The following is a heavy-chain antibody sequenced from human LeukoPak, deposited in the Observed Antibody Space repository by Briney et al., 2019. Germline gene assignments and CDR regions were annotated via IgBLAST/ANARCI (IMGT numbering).Heavy chain of an antibody. CDR3: TTGLWFGELLSSWYFDY. D-gene: IGHD3-10*01. J-gene: IGHJ4*02. Sequence: GGSLRLSCAASGFTFSGSAMHWVRQASGKGLEWVGRIKSKTDGGTTDYAAPVKGRFTISRDDSKNTLYLQMNSLKTEDTAVYYCTTGLWFGELLSSWYFDYWGQGTLVTVSS. V-gene: IGHV3-15*01. CDR1: GFTFSGSA. CDR2: IKSKTDGGTT.